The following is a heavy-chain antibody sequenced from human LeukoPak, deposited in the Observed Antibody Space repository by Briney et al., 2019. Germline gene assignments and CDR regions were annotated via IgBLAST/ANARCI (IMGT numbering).Heavy chain of an antibody. CDR3: ARSNSIHEYFDF. V-gene: IGHV1-2*02. J-gene: IGHJ4*02. CDR2: IYPSNGDT. D-gene: IGHD4-23*01. Sequence: GASVKVSCTASGYTFSGYYIHWVRQAPGQGLEWMGSIYPSNGDTNYAQKFQGRVTLTRDTSIRTAYMELSRLRSDDSAVFYCARSNSIHEYFDFWGQGSLVTVSS. CDR1: GYTFSGYY.